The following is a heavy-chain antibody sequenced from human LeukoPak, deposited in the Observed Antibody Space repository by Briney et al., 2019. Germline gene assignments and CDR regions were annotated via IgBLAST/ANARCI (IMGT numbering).Heavy chain of an antibody. J-gene: IGHJ4*02. D-gene: IGHD5-12*01. V-gene: IGHV3-48*04. CDR3: AKDVGYSGYNTLDS. CDR2: ISSSSSTI. CDR1: GFTFSSYS. Sequence: GGSLRLSCAASGFTFSSYSMNWVRQAPGKGLEWVSYISSSSSTIYYADSVKGRFTISRDNAKNSLYLQMNSLRAEDTALYYCAKDVGYSGYNTLDSWGQGTLVTVSS.